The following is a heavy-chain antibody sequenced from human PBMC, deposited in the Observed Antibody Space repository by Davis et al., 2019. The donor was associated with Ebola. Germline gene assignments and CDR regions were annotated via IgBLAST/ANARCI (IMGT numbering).Heavy chain of an antibody. J-gene: IGHJ4*02. CDR1: GDTFNSYA. Sequence: AASVTVSCKASGDTFNSYAINWVRQPPGQGLEWMGRIIPILGLANYAQEFHDRVTITADKSSGTVYMELSSLGSEDTAVYYCARAVTPCIGSSCFSSVNYWGQGTLVTVSS. D-gene: IGHD6-13*01. CDR3: ARAVTPCIGSSCFSSVNY. CDR2: IIPILGLA. V-gene: IGHV1-69*04.